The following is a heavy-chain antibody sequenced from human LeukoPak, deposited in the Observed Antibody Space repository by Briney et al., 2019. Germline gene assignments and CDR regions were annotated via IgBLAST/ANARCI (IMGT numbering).Heavy chain of an antibody. CDR2: MNPNSGNT. Sequence: ASVKVSCKASGYTFTAYYMHWVRQAPGQGLEWMGWMNPNSGNTGYAQKFQGRVTMTRNTSISTAYMELSSLRSEDTAVYYCARGMVRGVRPLGYWGQGTLVTVSS. CDR1: GYTFTAYY. V-gene: IGHV1-8*02. CDR3: ARGMVRGVRPLGY. D-gene: IGHD3-10*01. J-gene: IGHJ4*02.